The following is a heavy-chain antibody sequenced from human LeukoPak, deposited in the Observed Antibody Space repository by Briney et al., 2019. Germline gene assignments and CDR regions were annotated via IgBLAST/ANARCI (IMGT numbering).Heavy chain of an antibody. CDR3: ARAPITSPFYFDS. J-gene: IGHJ4*02. D-gene: IGHD2-2*01. V-gene: IGHV3-20*04. CDR2: INWSGGST. CDR1: GFAFDEHG. Sequence: PGGSLRLSCTASGFAFDEHGMSWVRQVPGKGLEWVSGINWSGGSTGYADPLRGRFTISRDNAKNSLYLQMDSRRAEDTALYYCARAPITSPFYFDSWGQGTLVTVSS.